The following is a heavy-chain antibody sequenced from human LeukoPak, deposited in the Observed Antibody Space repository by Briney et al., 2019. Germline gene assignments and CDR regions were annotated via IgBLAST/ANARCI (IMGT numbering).Heavy chain of an antibody. D-gene: IGHD3-3*01. J-gene: IGHJ4*02. CDR2: ISYDGSNK. CDR1: GFTFSSYA. CDR3: ARGPLYYDFWSGYSFDY. V-gene: IGHV3-30*04. Sequence: GGSLRLSCAASGFTFSSYAMHWVRRAPGKGLEWVAVISYDGSNKYYADSVKGRFTISRDNSKNTLYLQMNCLRAEDTAVYYCARGPLYYDFWSGYSFDYWGQGTLVTVSS.